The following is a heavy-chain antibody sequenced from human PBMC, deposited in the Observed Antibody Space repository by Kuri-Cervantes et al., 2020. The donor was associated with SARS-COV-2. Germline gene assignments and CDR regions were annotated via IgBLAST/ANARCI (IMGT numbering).Heavy chain of an antibody. J-gene: IGHJ6*03. Sequence: ESLKISCTVSGGSISSSSYYWGWIRQPPGKGLEWIGSIYYSGSTYYNPSLKSRVTISVDTSKNQFSLKLSSVTAADTAVYYCARGLGYCSSTSCWYYYYYMDVWGKGTTVTVSS. D-gene: IGHD2-2*01. CDR1: GGSISSSSYY. CDR3: ARGLGYCSSTSCWYYYYYMDV. V-gene: IGHV4-39*07. CDR2: IYYSGST.